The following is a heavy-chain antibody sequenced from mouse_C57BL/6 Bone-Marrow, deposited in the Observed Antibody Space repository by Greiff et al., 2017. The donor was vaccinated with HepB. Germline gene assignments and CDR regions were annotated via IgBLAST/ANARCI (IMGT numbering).Heavy chain of an antibody. CDR2: IYPRSGNT. CDR3: ARFYYGRAPHFDY. CDR1: GYTFTSYG. D-gene: IGHD1-1*01. Sequence: QVQLKESGAELARPGASVKLSCKASGYTFTSYGISWVKQRTGQGLEWIGEIYPRSGNTYYNEKFKGKATLTADKSSSTAYMELRSLTSEDSAVYFCARFYYGRAPHFDYWGQGTTLTVSS. V-gene: IGHV1-81*01. J-gene: IGHJ2*01.